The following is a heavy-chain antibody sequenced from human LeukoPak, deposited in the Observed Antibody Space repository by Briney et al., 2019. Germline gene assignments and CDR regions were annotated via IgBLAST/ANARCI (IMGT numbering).Heavy chain of an antibody. CDR3: ARGIVGATTGDAFDI. CDR2: IIPIFGTA. D-gene: IGHD1-26*01. J-gene: IGHJ3*02. CDR1: GGTFSGYA. Sequence: ASVKVSCKASGGTFSGYAISWVRQAPGQGLEWMGRIIPIFGTANYAQKFQGRVTITTDESTSTAYMELSSLRSEDTAVYYCARGIVGATTGDAFDIWGQGTMVTVSS. V-gene: IGHV1-69*05.